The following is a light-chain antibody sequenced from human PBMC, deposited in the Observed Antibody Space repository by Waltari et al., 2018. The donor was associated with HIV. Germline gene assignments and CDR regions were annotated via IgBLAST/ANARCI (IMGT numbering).Light chain of an antibody. J-gene: IGKJ2*01. Sequence: IQMPQSPASLSASVGDTVTISCRASQDIGFNVNWYQWRSGETPRLLIVAASRLQNGVPPRFSGSGYGTHFSLTITGPQPGDFALYFCQQNYNLPYTFGQGTRVEVK. CDR1: QDIGFN. V-gene: IGKV1-6*01. CDR3: QQNYNLPYT. CDR2: AAS.